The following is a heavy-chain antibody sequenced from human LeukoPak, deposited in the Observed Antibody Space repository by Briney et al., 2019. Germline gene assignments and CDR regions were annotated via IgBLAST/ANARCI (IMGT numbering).Heavy chain of an antibody. CDR2: INPSGGST. Sequence: ASVKVSCKASGYTFTSYYMHWVRQAPGQGLEWMGIINPSGGSTSYARKFQGRATMTRDTSTSTVYMELSSLRSEDTAVYYCARDALIAAAGDYWGQGTLVTVSS. V-gene: IGHV1-46*01. J-gene: IGHJ4*02. CDR1: GYTFTSYY. D-gene: IGHD6-13*01. CDR3: ARDALIAAAGDY.